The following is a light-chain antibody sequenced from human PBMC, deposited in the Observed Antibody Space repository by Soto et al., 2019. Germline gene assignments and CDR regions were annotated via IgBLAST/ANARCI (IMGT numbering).Light chain of an antibody. J-gene: IGLJ2*01. CDR3: SSYSNTTTFIL. CDR1: SSDVGGYNY. V-gene: IGLV2-8*01. CDR2: EVT. Sequence: QSVLTQSPSASGSPGQSVTISCIGTSSDVGGYNYVSWYQHHPGKAPKLIIYEVTKRPSGVSHRFSGSKSGNTASLTISGLQADDEAQYYCSSYSNTTTFILFGGGTKLTVL.